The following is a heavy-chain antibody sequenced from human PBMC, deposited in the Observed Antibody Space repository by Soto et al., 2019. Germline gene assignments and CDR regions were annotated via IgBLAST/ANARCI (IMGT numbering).Heavy chain of an antibody. CDR2: ISSSGTST. J-gene: IGHJ4*02. CDR1: GFSFSSYA. D-gene: IGHD3-3*01. CDR3: AKESEGANYDFWSGYSFDS. V-gene: IGHV3-23*01. Sequence: EVHLLESGGGLVQPGGSLRLSCAASGFSFSSYAMSWVRQAPGKGLEWVSAISSSGTSTFYADSVRGRFTISRDTSRKTLKLEMNTLRAEDTAFYYCAKESEGANYDFWSGYSFDSWGQGTLVTVAS.